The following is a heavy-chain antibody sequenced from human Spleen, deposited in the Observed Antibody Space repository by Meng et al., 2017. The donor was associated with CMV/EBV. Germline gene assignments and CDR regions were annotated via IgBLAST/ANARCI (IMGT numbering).Heavy chain of an antibody. J-gene: IGHJ2*01. CDR2: IIPILGLA. CDR1: RGTFSGYA. V-gene: IGHV1-69*04. D-gene: IGHD3-10*01. CDR3: ARDRAASGWYFDL. Sequence: QVQLLQSGAEVKRPWSSVKGTCMASRGTFSGYAISWVRQAPGHGLEWMGRIIPILGLANYAEKFQGSVTITADKSTSTAYMEVLSLRSDDTATYYCARDRAASGWYFDLWGRGTLVTVSS.